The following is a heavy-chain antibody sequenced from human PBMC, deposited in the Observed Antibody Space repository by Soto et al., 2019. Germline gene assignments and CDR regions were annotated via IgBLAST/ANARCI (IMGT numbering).Heavy chain of an antibody. Sequence: GGSLRLSCAASGFTFSSNAMSWVRQAPGKGLEWVSAISGSGGSTYYADSVKGRFTISRDNSKNTLYLQMNSLRAEDTAVYYCAKDVTAGIAAAASFDYWGQGTLVTVSS. D-gene: IGHD6-13*01. J-gene: IGHJ4*02. V-gene: IGHV3-23*01. CDR1: GFTFSSNA. CDR3: AKDVTAGIAAAASFDY. CDR2: ISGSGGST.